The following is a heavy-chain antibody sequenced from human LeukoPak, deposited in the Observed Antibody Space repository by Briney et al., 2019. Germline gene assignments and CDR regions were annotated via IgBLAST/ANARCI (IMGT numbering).Heavy chain of an antibody. J-gene: IGHJ6*03. Sequence: PGGSLRLSCAASGFTFSSYAMSWVRQAPGKGLEWVSAISGSGGSTYYADSVKGRFTISRDNSKNTLYLQMNSLRAEDTAVYYCARDWREHPGYYYYYYMDVWGKGTTVTVSS. CDR1: GFTFSSYA. CDR3: ARDWREHPGYYYYYYMDV. D-gene: IGHD1-26*01. V-gene: IGHV3-23*01. CDR2: ISGSGGST.